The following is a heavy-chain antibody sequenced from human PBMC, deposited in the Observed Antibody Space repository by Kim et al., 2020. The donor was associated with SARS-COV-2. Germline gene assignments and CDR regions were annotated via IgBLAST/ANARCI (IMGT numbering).Heavy chain of an antibody. V-gene: IGHV3-23*02. D-gene: IGHD3-22*01. J-gene: IGHJ4*02. CDR3: AKDRDPITMIGVTPDS. Sequence: SKKSRLTISRDKSKNTLYLKMNSLRTEDAAVYYCAKDRDPITMIGVTPDSWGQGTLVTVSS.